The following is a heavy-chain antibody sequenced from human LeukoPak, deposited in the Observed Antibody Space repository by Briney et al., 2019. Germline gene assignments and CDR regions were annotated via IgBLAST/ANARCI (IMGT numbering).Heavy chain of an antibody. Sequence: SETLSLTCTVSGGSISSYYWSWIRQPPGKGLEWIGYIYYSGSTNYNPSLKSRVTISVDTSKNQFSLKLSSVTAADTAVYYCARSVAGDFDCWGQGILVTVSS. CDR2: IYYSGST. D-gene: IGHD6-19*01. CDR1: GGSISSYY. V-gene: IGHV4-59*01. J-gene: IGHJ4*02. CDR3: ARSVAGDFDC.